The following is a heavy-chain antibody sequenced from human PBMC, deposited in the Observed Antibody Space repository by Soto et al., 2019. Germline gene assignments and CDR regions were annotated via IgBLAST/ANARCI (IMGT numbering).Heavy chain of an antibody. J-gene: IGHJ5*02. V-gene: IGHV4-4*02. CDR2: IYHSGST. Sequence: SETLSLTCAVSGGSISSSNWWSWVRQPPGKGLEWIGEIYHSGSTNYNPSLKSRVTISVDKSKNQFSLKLSSVTAADTAVYYCARDVDYYGSGSHAKPYNWFDPSGQGTLVTVSS. D-gene: IGHD3-10*01. CDR3: ARDVDYYGSGSHAKPYNWFDP. CDR1: GGSISSSNW.